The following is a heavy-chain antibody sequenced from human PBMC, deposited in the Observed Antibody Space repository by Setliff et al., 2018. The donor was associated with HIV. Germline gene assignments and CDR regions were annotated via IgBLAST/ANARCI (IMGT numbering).Heavy chain of an antibody. CDR2: TSYDGTYR. J-gene: IGHJ4*02. D-gene: IGHD3-22*01. CDR3: VRGGYYYDNTVFYGH. V-gene: IGHV3-30*03. Sequence: GGSLRLSCTASGFTFRNYGMNWVRQAPGKGLKWVAITSYDGTYRHYADSVRGRFTISRDNSRNTVYLEMNSLTAEDTAVYYCVRGGYYYDNTVFYGHWGQGPLVTVSS. CDR1: GFTFRNYG.